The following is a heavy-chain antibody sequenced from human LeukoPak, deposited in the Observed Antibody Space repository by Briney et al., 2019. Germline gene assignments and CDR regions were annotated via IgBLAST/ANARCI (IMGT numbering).Heavy chain of an antibody. CDR2: MNPNSGNT. V-gene: IGHV1-8*01. CDR1: GYTFTSYD. D-gene: IGHD5-12*01. Sequence: ASVKVSCKASGYTFTSYDINWVRQGTGQGLEWMGWMNPNSGNTGYAQKFQGRVTMTRNTSISTAYMELSSLRSEDTAVYYCARGRGIVATVYYYYYGMDVWGQGTTVTVSS. CDR3: ARGRGIVATVYYYYYGMDV. J-gene: IGHJ6*02.